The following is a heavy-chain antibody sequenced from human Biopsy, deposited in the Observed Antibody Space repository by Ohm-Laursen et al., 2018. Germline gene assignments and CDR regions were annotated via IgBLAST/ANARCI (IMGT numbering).Heavy chain of an antibody. V-gene: IGHV4-34*01. CDR3: ARVPLPGIGAAYQGRFLYGMDV. CDR2: ITQSGST. Sequence: GTLSLTCPVYGGSFNGYFWSWIRQPPGKGLEWIGDITQSGSTNYSPSLKSRVTISVDTAKKQFSLSLRSVTAADTAVYYCARVPLPGIGAAYQGRFLYGMDVGGQGTTVTVSS. J-gene: IGHJ6*02. D-gene: IGHD6-13*01. CDR1: GGSFNGYF.